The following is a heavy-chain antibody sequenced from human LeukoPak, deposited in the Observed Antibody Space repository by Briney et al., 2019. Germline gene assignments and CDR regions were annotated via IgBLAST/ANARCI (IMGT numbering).Heavy chain of an antibody. D-gene: IGHD1-1*01. J-gene: IGHJ4*02. CDR1: GFTFDDYV. CDR3: AKDLNGPTGY. Sequence: GRSLRLSCEASGFTFDDYVMHWVRQAPGKGLEWVSGISWNSGSIGYGDSVKGRFTISRDNAKNSLYLEVNSLRPEDTAFYYCAKDLNGPTGYWGQGTLVTVSS. CDR2: ISWNSGSI. V-gene: IGHV3-9*01.